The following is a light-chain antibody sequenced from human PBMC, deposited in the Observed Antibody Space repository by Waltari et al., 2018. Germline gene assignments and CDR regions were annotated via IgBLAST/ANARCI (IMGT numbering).Light chain of an antibody. CDR1: QSLLSNSNDKNY. Sequence: DIVMTQSPDSLAVSLGERATIHCKSSQSLLSNSNDKNYLAWYQQKPGQPPKLLIYLASTRHSGVPDRFSGSGSATDFTLTISSLQAEDVAVYYCQQYYSRRTFGQGTKVEIK. J-gene: IGKJ1*01. V-gene: IGKV4-1*01. CDR2: LAS. CDR3: QQYYSRRT.